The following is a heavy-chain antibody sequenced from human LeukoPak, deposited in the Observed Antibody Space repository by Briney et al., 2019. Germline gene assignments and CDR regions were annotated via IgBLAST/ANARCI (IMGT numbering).Heavy chain of an antibody. CDR3: AIHIVVVTTARDAFDI. Sequence: AGESLQISCKASGYRFTDQWIGWVRQQPGKGLEWMGIIYPDGSHTVYSPSFQGQVTISVDRSITTAYLHWNSLRASDSATYYCAIHIVVVTTARDAFDIWGQGTVVTVSS. V-gene: IGHV5-51*01. D-gene: IGHD2-21*02. CDR2: IYPDGSHT. J-gene: IGHJ3*02. CDR1: GYRFTDQW.